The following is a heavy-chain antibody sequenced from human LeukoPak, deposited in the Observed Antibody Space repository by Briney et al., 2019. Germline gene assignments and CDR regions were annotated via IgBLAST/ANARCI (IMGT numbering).Heavy chain of an antibody. D-gene: IGHD2-21*01. CDR1: GYSISSGYY. CDR3: ARHVAIDWYYFDH. V-gene: IGHV4-38-2*02. J-gene: IGHJ4*02. Sequence: SETLSLTCTVSGYSISSGYYWGWIRQPPGKRLEWIGYIYYSGSTNYNPSLKSRVTISVDTSKNQFSLKLSSVTAADTAVYYCARHVAIDWYYFDHWGQGTLVTVSS. CDR2: IYYSGST.